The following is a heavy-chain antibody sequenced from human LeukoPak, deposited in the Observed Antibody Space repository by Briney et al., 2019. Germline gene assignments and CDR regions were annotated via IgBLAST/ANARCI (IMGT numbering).Heavy chain of an antibody. CDR1: GFTFTGHT. Sequence: GGSLRLSCAASGFTFTGHTMTWLRQAPGKGLEWVSIIGGRDDRTYYASSVKGRFTISRDNSKNTLYLQMNSLRGEDTAVYYRAKDPNPFYDFWSGYKWGQGTLVTVSS. V-gene: IGHV3-23*01. CDR3: AKDPNPFYDFWSGYK. CDR2: IGGRDDRT. D-gene: IGHD3-3*01. J-gene: IGHJ4*02.